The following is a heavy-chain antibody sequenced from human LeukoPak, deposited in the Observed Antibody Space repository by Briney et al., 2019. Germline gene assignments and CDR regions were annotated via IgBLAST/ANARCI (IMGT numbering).Heavy chain of an antibody. V-gene: IGHV4-59*01. J-gene: IGHJ6*03. CDR3: ARDRLEVRSGYYYYYMDV. CDR1: GGSISSYY. Sequence: PSETLSLTCTVSGGSISSYYWSWIRQPPGKGLEWIGYSHYSGSTNYNPSLKSRVTISVDTSKNQFSLKLSSVTAADTAVYYCARDRLEVRSGYYYYYMDVWGKGTTVTVSS. CDR2: SHYSGST. D-gene: IGHD1-7*01.